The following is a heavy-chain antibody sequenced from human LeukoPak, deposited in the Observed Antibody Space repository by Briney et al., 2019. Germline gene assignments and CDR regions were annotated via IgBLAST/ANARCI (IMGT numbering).Heavy chain of an antibody. CDR3: AVLYCSSTSCQFDY. Sequence: SVKVSCKASGGTFSSYAISWVRQAPGQGLEWMGGIIPIFGTANYAQKFQGRVTITADESTSTAYMELSSLRSEDTAVYYCAVLYCSSTSCQFDYWGQGTLVTVSS. V-gene: IGHV1-69*13. J-gene: IGHJ4*02. CDR1: GGTFSSYA. D-gene: IGHD2-2*01. CDR2: IIPIFGTA.